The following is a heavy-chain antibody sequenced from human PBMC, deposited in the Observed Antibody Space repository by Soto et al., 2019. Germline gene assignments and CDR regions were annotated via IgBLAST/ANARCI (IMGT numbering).Heavy chain of an antibody. D-gene: IGHD6-13*01. Sequence: SETLSLTCTVSGGSISSYYWSWIRQPPGKGLEWIGYIYYSGSTNYNPSLKSRVTISVDTSKNQFSLKLSSVTAADTAVYYCARGGSSSWLIDWFDPWGQGTRVTVSS. CDR1: GGSISSYY. J-gene: IGHJ5*02. V-gene: IGHV4-59*01. CDR3: ARGGSSSWLIDWFDP. CDR2: IYYSGST.